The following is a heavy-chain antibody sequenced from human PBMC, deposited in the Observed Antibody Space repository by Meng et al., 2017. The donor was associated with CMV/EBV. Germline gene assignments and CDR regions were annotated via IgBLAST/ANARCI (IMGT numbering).Heavy chain of an antibody. V-gene: IGHV3-49*04. CDR1: GFTFGDYD. J-gene: IGHJ4*02. CDR2: IRSKGDGGKT. D-gene: IGHD1-26*01. CDR3: TRGSWWELLPYFDY. Sequence: SWTASGFTFGDYDMSWVRQAPGKGLEWVGFIRSKGDGGKTEYAAYVKGRFTISRDDSKSIAQLQMNSLKTEDADVYYCTRGSWWELLPYFDYWGQGTMVTVSS.